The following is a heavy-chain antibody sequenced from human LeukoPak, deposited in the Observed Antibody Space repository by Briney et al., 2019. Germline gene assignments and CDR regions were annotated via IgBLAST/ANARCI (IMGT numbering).Heavy chain of an antibody. CDR3: ARGGHCSTTSCSNYDGMDV. Sequence: QPGGSLRLSCAASGFTFSSYGMHWVRQAPGKGLEWVAATWYDGSNKYYADSVKGRFTISRDNSKNTLYLQMNRLRAEDTAVYFCARGGHCSTTSCSNYDGMDVWGQGTTLTVPS. J-gene: IGHJ6*02. V-gene: IGHV3-33*01. CDR2: TWYDGSNK. D-gene: IGHD2-2*01. CDR1: GFTFSSYG.